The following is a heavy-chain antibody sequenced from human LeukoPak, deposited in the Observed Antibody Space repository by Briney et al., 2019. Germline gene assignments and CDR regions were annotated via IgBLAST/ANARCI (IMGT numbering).Heavy chain of an antibody. J-gene: IGHJ4*02. CDR2: ISSSGSTI. Sequence: PGGSLRLSCAASGFTFSSYEMNWVRQAPGKGLEWVSYISSSGSTIYYADSVKGRFTISRDNAKNSLYLQMNSLRAEDTAVYYCARARSSWPNWGQGTLVTVSS. CDR3: ARARSSWPN. CDR1: GFTFSSYE. V-gene: IGHV3-48*03. D-gene: IGHD6-13*01.